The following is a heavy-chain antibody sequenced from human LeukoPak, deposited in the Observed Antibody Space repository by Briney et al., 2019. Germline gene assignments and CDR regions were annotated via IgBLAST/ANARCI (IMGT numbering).Heavy chain of an antibody. J-gene: IGHJ3*02. CDR2: ISWNSGSI. V-gene: IGHV3-9*03. D-gene: IGHD3-22*01. Sequence: GGSLRLSCAASGFTFSSYWMHWVRQAPRKGLEWVSGISWNSGSIGYADSVKGRFTISRDNAKNSLYLQMNSLRAEDMALYYCAKDITMTPGGAFDIWGQGTMVTVSS. CDR1: GFTFSSYW. CDR3: AKDITMTPGGAFDI.